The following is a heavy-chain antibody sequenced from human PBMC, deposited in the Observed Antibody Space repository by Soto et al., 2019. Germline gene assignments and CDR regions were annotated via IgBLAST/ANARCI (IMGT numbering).Heavy chain of an antibody. Sequence: SETLSLTCAVYGGSFSGYYWSWIRQPPGKGLEWIGEINHSGSTNYNPSLKSRVTISVDTSKNQFSLKLSSVTAADTAVYYCARPWAYYFDYWGQGTLVTVSS. CDR3: ARPWAYYFDY. CDR1: GGSFSGYY. V-gene: IGHV4-34*01. D-gene: IGHD3-16*01. J-gene: IGHJ4*02. CDR2: INHSGST.